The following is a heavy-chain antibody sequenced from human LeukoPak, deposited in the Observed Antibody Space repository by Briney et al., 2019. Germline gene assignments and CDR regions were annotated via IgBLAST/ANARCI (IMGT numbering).Heavy chain of an antibody. D-gene: IGHD5-18*01. Sequence: SETLSLTCTVSGGSITSSSYYWGWIRQPPGKGLEWIGIIYYSGTTYYNPSLKSRVTISVDTSKNRFSLKLSSVTAADTAVYYCARDQWLQSDYYMDVWGKGTTVTVSS. CDR2: IYYSGTT. CDR1: GGSITSSSYY. CDR3: ARDQWLQSDYYMDV. V-gene: IGHV4-39*07. J-gene: IGHJ6*03.